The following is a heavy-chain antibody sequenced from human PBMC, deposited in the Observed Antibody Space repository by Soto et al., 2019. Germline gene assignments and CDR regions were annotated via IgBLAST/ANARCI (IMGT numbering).Heavy chain of an antibody. Sequence: RASVKVSCKASGYTFTSYGISWVRQAPGQGLEWMGWISAYNGNTNYAQKLQGRVTMTTDTSTSTAYMELRSLRSDDTAVYYCERDDSGSYSVGIFDYWGQGTLVTVSS. CDR3: ERDDSGSYSVGIFDY. V-gene: IGHV1-18*04. J-gene: IGHJ4*02. CDR2: ISAYNGNT. CDR1: GYTFTSYG. D-gene: IGHD1-26*01.